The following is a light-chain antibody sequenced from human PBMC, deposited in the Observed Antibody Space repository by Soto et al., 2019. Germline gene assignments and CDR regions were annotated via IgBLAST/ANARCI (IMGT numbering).Light chain of an antibody. J-gene: IGLJ3*02. CDR3: AAWDVGLKGWV. V-gene: IGLV1-44*01. CDR1: SSNIGSNT. Sequence: QSVLTQPPSASGPPGQRVTISCSGSSSNIGSNTVNWYQQLPGTAPKLLIYSNNQRPSGVPDRFSGSKSGTSASLAISGLQTEDEADYDSAAWDVGLKGWVFGGGGTPTVL. CDR2: SNN.